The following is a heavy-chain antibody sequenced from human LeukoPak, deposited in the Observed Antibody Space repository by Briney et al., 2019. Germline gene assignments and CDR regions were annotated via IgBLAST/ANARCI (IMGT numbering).Heavy chain of an antibody. CDR2: ISGSGGST. V-gene: IGHV3-23*01. J-gene: IGHJ3*02. Sequence: GGSLRLSCAASGFTFRTYDMNWVRQAPGKGLEWVSAISGSGGSTYYADSVKGRFTISRDNSKNTLYLQMNSLRAEDTAVYYCAKGDSELLRFGELGAFDIWGQGTMVTVSS. CDR1: GFTFRTYD. D-gene: IGHD3-10*01. CDR3: AKGDSELLRFGELGAFDI.